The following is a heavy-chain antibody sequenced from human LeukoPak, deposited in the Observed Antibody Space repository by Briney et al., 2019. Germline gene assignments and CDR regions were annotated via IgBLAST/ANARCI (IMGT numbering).Heavy chain of an antibody. CDR1: GFIFSNYD. CDR2: ISGSSTYI. J-gene: IGHJ4*02. CDR3: ARDKQVGATYFDY. Sequence: PGGSLRLSCAASGFIFSNYDINWVRQAPGKGLEWVSCISGSSTYIYYADSVKGRFTVSRDNAKNSLYLQMNSLRAEDTAVYYCARDKQVGATYFDYWGQGTLVTVSS. V-gene: IGHV3-21*01. D-gene: IGHD1-26*01.